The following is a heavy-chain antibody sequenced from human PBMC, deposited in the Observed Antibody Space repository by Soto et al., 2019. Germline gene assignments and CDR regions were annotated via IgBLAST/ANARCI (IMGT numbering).Heavy chain of an antibody. V-gene: IGHV1-69*01. J-gene: IGHJ4*02. CDR2: IIPIFGTA. D-gene: IGHD6-6*01. Sequence: QVQLVQSGAEVKKPGSSVKVSGKASGGTFSSYAISWVRQAPGQGLEWMGGIIPIFGTANYAQKFQGRVTITADESTSTAYMELSSLRSEDTAVYYCARDASGIAARPGYFDYWGQGTLVTVSS. CDR1: GGTFSSYA. CDR3: ARDASGIAARPGYFDY.